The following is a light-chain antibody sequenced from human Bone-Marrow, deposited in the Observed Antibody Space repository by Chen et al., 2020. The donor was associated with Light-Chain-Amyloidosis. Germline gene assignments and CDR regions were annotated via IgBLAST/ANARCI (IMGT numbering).Light chain of an antibody. CDR3: QVWDRSSDRPV. CDR2: DDS. Sequence: SYVLTQPSSVSVAPGQTATIACGGNNIGSTSGHWYQQTPGQAPLLVVYDDSDRPSAIPERLSGCNSANTATLTIRSVEAGDEADYYCQVWDRSSDRPVFGGGPKLTVI. V-gene: IGLV3-21*02. J-gene: IGLJ3*02. CDR1: NIGSTS.